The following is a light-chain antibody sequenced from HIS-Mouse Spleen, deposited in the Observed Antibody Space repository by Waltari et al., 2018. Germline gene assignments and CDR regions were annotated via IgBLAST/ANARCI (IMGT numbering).Light chain of an antibody. V-gene: IGLV7-46*01. CDR1: TGAVTSGHY. Sequence: QAVVTQDPSLTVSPGGTVTLTCGSSTGAVTSGHYPYWFQQKPGQAPRTLFYDTSNKHSWTPARFSGSLLGGKAALTLSGAQPEDEAEYYCLLSYSGARVFGGGTKLTVL. J-gene: IGLJ3*02. CDR3: LLSYSGARV. CDR2: DTS.